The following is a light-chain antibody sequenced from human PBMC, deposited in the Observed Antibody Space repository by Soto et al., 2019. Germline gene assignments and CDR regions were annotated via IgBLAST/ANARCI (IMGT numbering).Light chain of an antibody. CDR1: SSDVGGYNY. Sequence: QSALTQPASVSGSPGQSIIISCTGTSSDVGGYNYVSWYQHHPGKAPKLMIYEIGNRPSGVSNRFSGSKSGNTASLTISGLQAEDEADYYCSSYTYNNIHWVFGGGTQLTVL. V-gene: IGLV2-14*01. CDR3: SSYTYNNIHWV. J-gene: IGLJ3*02. CDR2: EIG.